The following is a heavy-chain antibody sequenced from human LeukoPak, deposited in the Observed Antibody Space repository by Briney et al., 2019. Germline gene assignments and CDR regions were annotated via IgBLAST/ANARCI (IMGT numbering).Heavy chain of an antibody. CDR3: ARENQDIVVVVAATGYFDH. CDR2: ISAYNGNT. V-gene: IGHV1-18*01. J-gene: IGHJ4*02. Sequence: GASVKVSCKASGYTFTSYGISWVRQAPGQGLEWMGWISAYNGNTNYAQKLQGRVTMTTDTSTSTAYMELRSLRSDDTAVYYCARENQDIVVVVAATGYFDHWGQGTLVTVSS. D-gene: IGHD2-15*01. CDR1: GYTFTSYG.